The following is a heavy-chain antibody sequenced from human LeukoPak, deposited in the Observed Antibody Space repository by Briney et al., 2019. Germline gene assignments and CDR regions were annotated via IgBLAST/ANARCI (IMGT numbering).Heavy chain of an antibody. CDR1: GFTFSSYE. Sequence: GGSQRLSCAASGFTFSSYEMNWVRQAPGKGLEWVSYISSSGSTIYYADSVKGRFTISRDNAKNSLYLQMNSLRAEDTAVYYCARAVAGMGWWDYYYMDVWGKGTTVTISS. CDR2: ISSSGSTI. J-gene: IGHJ6*03. D-gene: IGHD6-19*01. CDR3: ARAVAGMGWWDYYYMDV. V-gene: IGHV3-48*03.